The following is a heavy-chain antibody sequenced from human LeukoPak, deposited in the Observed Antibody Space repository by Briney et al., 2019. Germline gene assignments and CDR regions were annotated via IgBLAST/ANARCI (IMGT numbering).Heavy chain of an antibody. CDR2: IIPIFGTA. J-gene: IGHJ5*02. D-gene: IGHD6-13*01. CDR3: ARTYSSSYGWFDP. V-gene: IGHV1-69*05. CDR1: GGTFSSYA. Sequence: GASVKVSCKASGGTFSSYAISWVRQAPGQGLEWMGGIIPIFGTANYAQKFQGRVTITTDESTSTAYMELSSLRSEDTAVYYCARTYSSSYGWFDPWGQGTLVTVSS.